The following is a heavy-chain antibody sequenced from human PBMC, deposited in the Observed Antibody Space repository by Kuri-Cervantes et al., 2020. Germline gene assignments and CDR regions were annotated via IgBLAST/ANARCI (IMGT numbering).Heavy chain of an antibody. J-gene: IGHJ6*03. CDR1: GGSISSYY. D-gene: IGHD3-22*01. V-gene: IGHV4-4*07. Sequence: SETLSLTCTVSGGSISSYYWSWIRQPAGKGLEWIGRIYTSGSTNYNPSLKSRVTISVDKSKNQFSLKLSSVTAADTAVYYCARGSWLEGPSGYYMDVWGKGTTVTVSS. CDR2: IYTSGST. CDR3: ARGSWLEGPSGYYMDV.